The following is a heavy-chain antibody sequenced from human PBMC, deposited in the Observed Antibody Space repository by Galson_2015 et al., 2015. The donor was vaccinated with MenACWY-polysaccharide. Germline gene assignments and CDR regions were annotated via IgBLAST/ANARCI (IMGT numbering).Heavy chain of an antibody. V-gene: IGHV1-18*01. J-gene: IGHJ6*02. Sequence: SVKVSCKASGYTFTSYGISWVRQAPGQGLEWMGWISAYNGNTNYAQKLQGRVTMTTDTSTSTACMELRSLRSDDTAVYYCARDPLLYCSSTSCFYGKDVWGQGTTVTVSS. CDR2: ISAYNGNT. D-gene: IGHD2-2*01. CDR1: GYTFTSYG. CDR3: ARDPLLYCSSTSCFYGKDV.